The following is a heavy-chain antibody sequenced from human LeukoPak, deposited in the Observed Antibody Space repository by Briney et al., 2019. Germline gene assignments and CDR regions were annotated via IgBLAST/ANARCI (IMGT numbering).Heavy chain of an antibody. CDR2: IWYDGSNK. CDR1: GFTFSTYG. J-gene: IGHJ4*02. CDR3: AKDRDFGAPQY. D-gene: IGHD3-3*01. Sequence: GRSLRLSCAASGFTFSTYGMHWVRQAPGEGLEWVAVIWYDGSNKYYADSVKGRFTISRDNSKNTLYLQMNSLRAEDTAVYYCAKDRDFGAPQYWGQGTLVTVSS. V-gene: IGHV3-33*06.